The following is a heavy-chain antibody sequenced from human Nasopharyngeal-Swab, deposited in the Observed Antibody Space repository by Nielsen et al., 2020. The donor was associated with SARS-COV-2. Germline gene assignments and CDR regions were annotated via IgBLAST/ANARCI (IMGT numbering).Heavy chain of an antibody. J-gene: IGHJ3*01. Sequence: ASVQVSCKASAYTFTSYDINWVRQAAAQGLEWMGWMNPNSGNTGYAQKFQGRVTMTRNTSISTAYMELSSLRSEDTAVYYCAASDPCVPGIAAADWGQGTMVTVSS. CDR3: AASDPCVPGIAAAD. D-gene: IGHD6-13*01. V-gene: IGHV1-8*01. CDR2: MNPNSGNT. CDR1: AYTFTSYD.